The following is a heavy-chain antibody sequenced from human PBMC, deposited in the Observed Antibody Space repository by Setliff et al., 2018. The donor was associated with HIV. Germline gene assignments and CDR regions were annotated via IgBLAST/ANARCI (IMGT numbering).Heavy chain of an antibody. J-gene: IGHJ5*02. CDR3: ARQPYDSRSFGWFDP. V-gene: IGHV4-59*08. CDR1: GGSISGFY. CDR2: IYDSGAT. Sequence: PSETLSLTCTVSGGSISGFYWSWIRQSPGNGLEWIGWIYDSGATKYNPSLKSRATISLETSKMQFSLKLNSVSDADTAVYYCARQPYDSRSFGWFDPWGQGTLVTVSS. D-gene: IGHD3-10*01.